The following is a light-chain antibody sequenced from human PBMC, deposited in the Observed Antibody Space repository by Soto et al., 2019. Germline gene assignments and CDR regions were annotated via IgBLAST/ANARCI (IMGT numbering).Light chain of an antibody. J-gene: IGLJ3*02. CDR2: DVS. V-gene: IGLV2-11*01. CDR3: CSYAGSYTWV. Sequence: QSALTQPRSVPGSPGQSVTISCTGTSSDIGGYNYVSWYQQHPGKAPKLIISDVSERPSGVPDRFSGSKSGNTASLTISGLQADDEADYYCCSYAGSYTWVFGGGTKLTVL. CDR1: SSDIGGYNY.